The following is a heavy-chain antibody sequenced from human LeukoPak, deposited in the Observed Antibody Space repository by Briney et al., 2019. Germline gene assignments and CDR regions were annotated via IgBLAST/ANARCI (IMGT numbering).Heavy chain of an antibody. V-gene: IGHV1-2*02. CDR3: ARGKMNGDDFDY. J-gene: IGHJ4*02. CDR2: INPNSGT. CDR1: GYTFTSYG. Sequence: EASVKVSCKASGYTFTSYGISWVRQAPGQGLEWMGWINPNSGTNYAQKFQGRVTMTRDTSITTAYMELSSLRSDDTAVYYCARGKMNGDDFDYWGQGTLVTVAS. D-gene: IGHD4-17*01.